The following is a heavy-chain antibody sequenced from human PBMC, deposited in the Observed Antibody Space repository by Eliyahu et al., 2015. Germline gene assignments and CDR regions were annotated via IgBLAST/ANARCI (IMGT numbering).Heavy chain of an antibody. CDR2: ISGSGGT. D-gene: IGHD6-19*01. Sequence: FSSYAMSWVRQAPGKGLEWVSTISGSGGTYYADSVKGRFTISRDNSKNTLYLQMNSLRAEDTAVYYCAKGHRGWWSNHFDYWGQGTLVTVSS. CDR3: AKGHRGWWSNHFDY. CDR1: FSSYA. J-gene: IGHJ4*02. V-gene: IGHV3-23*01.